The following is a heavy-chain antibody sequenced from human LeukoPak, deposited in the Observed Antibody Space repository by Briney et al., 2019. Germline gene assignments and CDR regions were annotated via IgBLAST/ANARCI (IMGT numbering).Heavy chain of an antibody. CDR2: IYYSGST. CDR3: ARLPKDIVVVPAAT. D-gene: IGHD2-2*01. V-gene: IGHV4-39*01. CDR1: RGSISSSSYY. Sequence: SETLSLTCTVSRGSISSSSYYWGWIRQPPGKGLEWIGSIYYSGSTYHNPSLKSQVTTSVDPSKNQFSLKLTSVTAADTAVYYCARLPKDIVVVPAATWGQGTLVTVSS. J-gene: IGHJ5*02.